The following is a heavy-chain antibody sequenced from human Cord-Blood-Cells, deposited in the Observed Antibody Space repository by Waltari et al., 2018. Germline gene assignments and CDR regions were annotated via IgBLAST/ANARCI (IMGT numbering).Heavy chain of an antibody. J-gene: IGHJ3*02. D-gene: IGHD3-22*01. CDR3: ARRAVIAFDI. CDR2: IYYSGST. CDR1: GGSISSSSFY. Sequence: QLQLQESGPGLVKPSETLSLTCTVSGGSISSSSFYWGWIRQPPGKGLEWIGSIYYSGSTYYNPSLKSRVTISVDTSKNQFSLKLSSVTAADTAVYYCARRAVIAFDIWGQGTMVTVSS. V-gene: IGHV4-39*01.